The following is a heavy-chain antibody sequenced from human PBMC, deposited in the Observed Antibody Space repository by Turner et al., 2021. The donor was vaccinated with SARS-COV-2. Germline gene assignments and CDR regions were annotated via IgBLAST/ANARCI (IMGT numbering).Heavy chain of an antibody. CDR2: ITPYNGNL. Sequence: QMKLVQSGAAVKKPGSSVKVSCKASGYTFTYRYLHWVRQAPGQALEWVGWITPYNGNLKYAQRFQDRVTITRDTSMSTVYMELRSLRSDDTAMYYCARSPLGGGDPSDAFEVWGQGTMVTISS. V-gene: IGHV1-45*02. D-gene: IGHD2-21*01. CDR1: GYTFTYRY. J-gene: IGHJ3*01. CDR3: ARSPLGGGDPSDAFEV.